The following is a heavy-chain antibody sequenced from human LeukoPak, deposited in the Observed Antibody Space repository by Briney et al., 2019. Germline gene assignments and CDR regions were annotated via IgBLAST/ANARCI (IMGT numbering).Heavy chain of an antibody. V-gene: IGHV4-34*01. CDR3: AREPPPVYIAAAGYFDY. Sequence: PSETLSLTCAVYGGIFNGYYWSWIRQPPGKGLEWIGEINRSGTTNYNPTLKSRVTISVDTSKSQVSLKLTSVTAADTAVYYCAREPPPVYIAAAGYFDYWGQGTLVTVSS. CDR2: INRSGTT. J-gene: IGHJ4*02. CDR1: GGIFNGYY. D-gene: IGHD6-13*01.